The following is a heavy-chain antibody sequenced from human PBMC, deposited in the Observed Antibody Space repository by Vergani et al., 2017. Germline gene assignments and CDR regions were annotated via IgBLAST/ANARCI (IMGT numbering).Heavy chain of an antibody. CDR2: INPSGGST. Sequence: QVQLVQSGAEVKKPGASVKVSCNASGYTFTSYYMHWVRQAPGQGLEWMGIINPSGGSTSYAQKFQGRVTMTRDTSTSTVYMELSSLRSEYTAVYYCTRPHGDILPPDPRRLDYWGQGTPVTVSS. CDR3: TRPHGDILPPDPRRLDY. J-gene: IGHJ4*02. V-gene: IGHV1-46*03. CDR1: GYTFTSYY.